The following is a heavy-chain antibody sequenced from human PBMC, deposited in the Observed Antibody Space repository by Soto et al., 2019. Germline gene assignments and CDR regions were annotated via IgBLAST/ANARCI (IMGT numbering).Heavy chain of an antibody. D-gene: IGHD4-17*01. Sequence: QVHLQESGPGLVKPSQTLSLTCTVSGGSINSGNHYWNWIRQHPGKGLEWIGNIYHSGSTYYNPSLKSRLTISVDTSKNHFSLKLSSVTAADTAVYYCARDVSAPPVYGDNAGNWFDPWGQGTLVTVSS. CDR1: GGSINSGNHY. CDR3: ARDVSAPPVYGDNAGNWFDP. J-gene: IGHJ5*02. CDR2: IYHSGST. V-gene: IGHV4-31*03.